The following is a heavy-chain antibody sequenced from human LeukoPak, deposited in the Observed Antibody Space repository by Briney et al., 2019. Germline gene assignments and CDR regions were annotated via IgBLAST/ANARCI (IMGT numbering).Heavy chain of an antibody. Sequence: SETLSLTCTVSGGSISSYYWSWIRQPPGKGLEWIGYIYYSGSTNYNPSLKSRVTVSVDTSKNQFSLKLSSVTAADTAVYYCAGTTVTLDYWGQGTLVTVSS. V-gene: IGHV4-59*01. J-gene: IGHJ4*02. CDR2: IYYSGST. D-gene: IGHD4-11*01. CDR3: AGTTVTLDY. CDR1: GGSISSYY.